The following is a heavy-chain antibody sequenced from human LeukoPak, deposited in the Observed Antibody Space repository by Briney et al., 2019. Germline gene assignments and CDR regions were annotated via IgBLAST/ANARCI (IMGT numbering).Heavy chain of an antibody. CDR2: IYHSGST. CDR1: GYSISSGFY. V-gene: IGHV4-38-2*01. Sequence: SETLSLTCAVSGYSISSGFYWGWIRQPPGKGLEWIGSIYHSGSTYYNPSLKSRVTISVDTSKNQFSLKLSSVTAADTAVYYCARANRNYAVLFVYWGQGTLVTVSS. J-gene: IGHJ4*02. D-gene: IGHD1-7*01. CDR3: ARANRNYAVLFVY.